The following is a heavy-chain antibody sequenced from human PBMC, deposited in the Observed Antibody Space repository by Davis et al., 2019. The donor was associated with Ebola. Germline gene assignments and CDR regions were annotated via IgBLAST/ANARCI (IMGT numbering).Heavy chain of an antibody. D-gene: IGHD3-3*01. CDR2: SKPSCRT. CDR3: AAEGYDFWSAYGGHGCDY. V-gene: IGHV4-34*01. J-gene: IGHJ4*02. CDR1: GPSFSGSY. Sequence: SETLSLTCDVYGPSFSGSYWSWIRHRPRKARASPGESKPSCRTNYNPSLKSRVTISVYTSKNQFSLKLSSVTAADTAVYYCAAEGYDFWSAYGGHGCDYWGQGTLVTVSS.